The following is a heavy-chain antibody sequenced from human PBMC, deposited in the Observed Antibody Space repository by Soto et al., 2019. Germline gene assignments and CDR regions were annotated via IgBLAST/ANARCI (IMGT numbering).Heavy chain of an antibody. CDR1: GYTFTSYY. Sequence: QVQLVQSGAEVKKPGASVKVSCKASGYTFTSYYMHWVRQAPGQGLEWMGIINPSGGSTSYAKKFHGRVNMTRDTSTSTVYMQLSSLRSENTAVYYCARDQPPNDADFRVDYWGQGTLVTVSS. V-gene: IGHV1-46*03. D-gene: IGHD4-17*01. J-gene: IGHJ4*02. CDR3: ARDQPPNDADFRVDY. CDR2: INPSGGST.